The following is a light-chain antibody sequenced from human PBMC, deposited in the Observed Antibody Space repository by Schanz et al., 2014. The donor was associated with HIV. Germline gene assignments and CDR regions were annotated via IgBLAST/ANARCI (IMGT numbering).Light chain of an antibody. Sequence: QSVLTQPPSASGSPGQSVTISCTGTSADVGGYDYVSWYQQHPGKAPQLMIYDVNIRPSGVSNRFSGSKSGNTASLTISGLQAEDEADYYCNSYTRTSTPVFGGGTKLTVL. CDR2: DVN. CDR1: SADVGGYDY. J-gene: IGLJ2*01. CDR3: NSYTRTSTPV. V-gene: IGLV2-14*03.